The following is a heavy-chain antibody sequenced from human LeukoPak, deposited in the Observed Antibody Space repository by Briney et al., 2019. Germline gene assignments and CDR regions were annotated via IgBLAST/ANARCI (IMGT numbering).Heavy chain of an antibody. V-gene: IGHV1-69*13. CDR1: GGTFSSYA. D-gene: IGHD3-22*01. CDR3: ASTGYYYDSSGYYNY. CDR2: IIPIFGTA. Sequence: SVKVSCKASGGTFSSYAISWVRQAPGQGLEWMGGIIPIFGTANYAQKFQGRVTITADESTSTAYMELSSLRSEDTAVYYCASTGYYYDSSGYYNYWGLGTLVTVSS. J-gene: IGHJ4*02.